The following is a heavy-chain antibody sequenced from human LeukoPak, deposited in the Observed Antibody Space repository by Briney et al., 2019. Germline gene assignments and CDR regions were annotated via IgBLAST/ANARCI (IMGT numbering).Heavy chain of an antibody. Sequence: GGSLRLSCAASGFTFSSYGMHWVRQAPGKGLEWVAVISYDGSNKHYADSVKGRFTISRDNSKNTLYLQMNSLRAEDTAVYYCARQDIVVVPAAIYFDYWGQGTLVTVSS. CDR3: ARQDIVVVPAAIYFDY. V-gene: IGHV3-30*03. J-gene: IGHJ4*02. D-gene: IGHD2-2*01. CDR1: GFTFSSYG. CDR2: ISYDGSNK.